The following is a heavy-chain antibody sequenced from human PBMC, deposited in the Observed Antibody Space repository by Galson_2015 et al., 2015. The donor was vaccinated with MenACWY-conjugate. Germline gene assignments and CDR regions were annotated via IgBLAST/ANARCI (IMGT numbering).Heavy chain of an antibody. D-gene: IGHD6-13*01. J-gene: IGHJ4*02. CDR2: GYYSGST. Sequence: QPPGKGLEWIGYGYYSGSTNYNPSLKSRVTISVDTSKNQFSLKLTSVTAADTAIYYCASQAGYSRGWYYFHYWGQGSLVTVSS. V-gene: IGHV4-61*07. CDR3: ASQAGYSRGWYYFHY.